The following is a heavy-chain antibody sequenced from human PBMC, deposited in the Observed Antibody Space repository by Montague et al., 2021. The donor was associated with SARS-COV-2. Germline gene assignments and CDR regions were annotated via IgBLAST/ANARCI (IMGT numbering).Heavy chain of an antibody. V-gene: IGHV4-59*01. CDR1: VGSICSYY. CDR3: ARGFDY. CDR2: INYSGST. J-gene: IGHJ4*02. Sequence: SETLSLTCTVSVGSICSYYWSWIRRPPVKGLEWIGYINYSGSTNYNPSFKSRVTISVDTSKNQFSLKLSSVTAADTAVYYCARGFDYWGQGTLVTVSS.